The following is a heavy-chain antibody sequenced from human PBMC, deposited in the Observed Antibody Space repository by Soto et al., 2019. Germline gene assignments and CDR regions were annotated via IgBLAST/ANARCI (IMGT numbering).Heavy chain of an antibody. CDR2: ISYDGSNQ. J-gene: IGHJ4*02. D-gene: IGHD1-7*01. V-gene: IGHV3-30-3*01. Sequence: QVQLVESGGGVVQPGRSLRLSCSASGFTFSDFEMYWIRQAPGKGLDWVSFISYDGSNQYYAGSVKGRFTISRDNSKNTLFFLMSSLRPEDTAVYFCARRTGTAPRFDFWGQGTLVTVSS. CDR3: ARRTGTAPRFDF. CDR1: GFTFSDFE.